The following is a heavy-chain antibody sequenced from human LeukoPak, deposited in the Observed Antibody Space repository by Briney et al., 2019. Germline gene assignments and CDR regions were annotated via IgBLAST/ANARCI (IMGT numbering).Heavy chain of an antibody. CDR1: GYTFTNFG. V-gene: IGHV1-18*01. CDR2: NRLYHGNA. Sequence: ASVRVSCKASGYTFTNFGISWVRQATGQGLEWMGWNRLYHGNANYAQNFQGRVAMTTDTSTSTAYMELRSLRSDDKAVYYCARAGGWARGDYKGDAFDIWGQGTMVTVSS. CDR3: ARAGGWARGDYKGDAFDI. J-gene: IGHJ3*02. D-gene: IGHD6-19*01.